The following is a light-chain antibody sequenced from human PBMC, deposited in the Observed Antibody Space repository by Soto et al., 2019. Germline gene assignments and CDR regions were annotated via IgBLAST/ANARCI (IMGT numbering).Light chain of an antibody. CDR3: QQYNYFPAT. CDR1: HGIATF. V-gene: IGKV1-27*01. J-gene: IGKJ1*01. CDR2: TAS. Sequence: DIQMTQSPPSLSASVGDRVTITCRASHGIATFLAWYQQRPGKVPKLLIYTASTLQSGVPSRFSGSGFGTDFTLTISSLQPEDFATYYCQQYNYFPATFGQGTKVDI.